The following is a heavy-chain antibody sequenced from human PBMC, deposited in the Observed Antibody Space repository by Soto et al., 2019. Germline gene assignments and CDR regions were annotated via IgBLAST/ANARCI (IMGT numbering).Heavy chain of an antibody. V-gene: IGHV1-18*01. CDR2: ISAYNGNT. J-gene: IGHJ5*02. D-gene: IGHD3-22*01. CDR3: ARTNYYDSSGYDNWFDP. Sequence: ASVKVSCKASGYTFTNYGVTWVRQAPGQGLEWMGWISAYNGNTKYAQKFQGRVTLTTDTPTSTAYMELRSLRSDDTAVYYCARTNYYDSSGYDNWFDPWGQGTLVTVS. CDR1: GYTFTNYG.